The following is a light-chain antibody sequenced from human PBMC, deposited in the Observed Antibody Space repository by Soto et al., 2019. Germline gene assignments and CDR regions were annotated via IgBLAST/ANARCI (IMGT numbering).Light chain of an antibody. CDR2: DVN. J-gene: IGLJ3*02. CDR3: GSYAGSNTWV. V-gene: IGLV2-11*01. CDR1: SSDVGGYNY. Sequence: QSALTQPRSVSGSPGQSVAISCTGTSSDVGGYNYVSWYQHHPGKAPQLMIYDVNKRPSGVPDRFSGSKSGNTASLTISGLQADDETDYYCGSYAGSNTWVFGGGTKVTVL.